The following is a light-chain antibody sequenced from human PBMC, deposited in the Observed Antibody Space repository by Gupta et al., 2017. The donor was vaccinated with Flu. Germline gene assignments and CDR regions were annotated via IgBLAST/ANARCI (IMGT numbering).Light chain of an antibody. CDR1: QGISSY. CDR3: QQVNSYPLT. Sequence: DIPLTQSPSFLSASVGDRVTITCRASQGISSYLAWYQQKPGKAPNLLIYDASTLQSGVPSRFSGSGSGTEFTLTISSLQPEDFATYYCQQVNSYPLTFGQGTRLEIK. J-gene: IGKJ5*01. V-gene: IGKV1-9*01. CDR2: DAS.